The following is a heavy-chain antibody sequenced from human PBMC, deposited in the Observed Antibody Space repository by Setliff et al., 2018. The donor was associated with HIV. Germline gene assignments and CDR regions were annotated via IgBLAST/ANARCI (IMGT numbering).Heavy chain of an antibody. CDR1: GFTFDEYG. V-gene: IGHV3-11*06. CDR2: ISSSSTSYT. Sequence: PGGSLRLSCAASGFTFDEYGMSWVRQAPGKGLEWVSYISSSSTSYTNYADSVKGRFTISRDNAKNSLYLQMNSLRAEDTAVYYCARANILTGYYWGNYFDYWGQGTLVTVSS. CDR3: ARANILTGYYWGNYFDY. D-gene: IGHD3-9*01. J-gene: IGHJ4*02.